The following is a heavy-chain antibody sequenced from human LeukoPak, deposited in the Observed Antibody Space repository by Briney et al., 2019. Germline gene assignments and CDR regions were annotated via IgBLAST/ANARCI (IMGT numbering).Heavy chain of an antibody. CDR2: IYYSGST. J-gene: IGHJ4*02. D-gene: IGHD3-22*01. V-gene: IGHV4-30-4*01. CDR1: GGSVSSGDYY. CDR3: ASLDRGYDSSGYYNY. Sequence: SQTLSLTCTVSGGSVSSGDYYWSWIRQPPGKGLEWIGYIYYSGSTYYNPSLKSRITISVDTSKNQFSLKLSSVTAADTAVYYCASLDRGYDSSGYYNYWGQGTLVTVSS.